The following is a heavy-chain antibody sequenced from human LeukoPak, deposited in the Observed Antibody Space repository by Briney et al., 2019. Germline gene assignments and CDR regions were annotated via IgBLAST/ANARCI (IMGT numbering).Heavy chain of an antibody. V-gene: IGHV3-23*01. CDR2: ISGSGGST. D-gene: IGHD4-17*01. J-gene: IGHJ3*02. CDR3: AKPRTTVKKTGGAFDI. CDR1: GFTFSSYA. Sequence: GGSLRLSCAASGFTFSSYAMSWVRQAPGKGLEWVSAISGSGGSTYYADSVKGRFTISRDNSKNTLYLQMNSLRAEDTAVYYCAKPRTTVKKTGGAFDIWGQGTMVTVSS.